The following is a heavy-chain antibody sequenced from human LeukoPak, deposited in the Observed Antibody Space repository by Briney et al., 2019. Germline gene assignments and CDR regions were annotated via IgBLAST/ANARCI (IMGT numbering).Heavy chain of an antibody. CDR1: GGTFSSYA. D-gene: IGHD5-18*01. CDR2: IIPIFGTA. Sequence: SVKVSCKASGGTFSSYAISWVRQAPGQGLEWRGGIIPIFGTANYAQKFQGRVTITADESTSTAYMELSSLRSEDTAVYYCAREVQLWLTGYFDYWGQGTLVTVSS. CDR3: AREVQLWLTGYFDY. V-gene: IGHV1-69*13. J-gene: IGHJ4*02.